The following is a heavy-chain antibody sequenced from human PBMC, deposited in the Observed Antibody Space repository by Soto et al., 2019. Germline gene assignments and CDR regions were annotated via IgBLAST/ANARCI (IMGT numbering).Heavy chain of an antibody. V-gene: IGHV4-39*01. D-gene: IGHD4-17*01. Sequence: QLQLQESGPGLVKPSETLSLTCTVSGGSISSSSYYWGWIRQPPGKGLEWIGSIYYSGSTYYNPSLKSRVTISVDTSKNQFSLKLSSVTAADTAVYYCARPDYGDYAGHYAFDIWGHGTMVTVSS. J-gene: IGHJ3*02. CDR1: GGSISSSSYY. CDR2: IYYSGST. CDR3: ARPDYGDYAGHYAFDI.